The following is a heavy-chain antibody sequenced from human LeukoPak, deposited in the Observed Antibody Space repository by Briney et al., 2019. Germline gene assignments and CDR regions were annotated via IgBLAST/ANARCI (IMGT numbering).Heavy chain of an antibody. Sequence: GESLKISCKGSGYSFTSYWISWVRQMPGKGLEWMGRIDPSDSYTNYSPSFQGHVTISADKSISTAYLQWSSLKASDTAMYYCARPRDPDYYDSSGYYYWGQGTQVTVSS. CDR2: IDPSDSYT. D-gene: IGHD3-22*01. CDR3: ARPRDPDYYDSSGYYY. CDR1: GYSFTSYW. J-gene: IGHJ4*02. V-gene: IGHV5-10-1*01.